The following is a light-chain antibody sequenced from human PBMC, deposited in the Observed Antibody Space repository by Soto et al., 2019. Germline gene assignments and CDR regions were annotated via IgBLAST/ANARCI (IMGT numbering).Light chain of an antibody. Sequence: DIQLTQSPSALSASVGDRVTITCRARQGINRCLAWYQQKPGKVPKLLIYAASTLHSGVPSMFSGSEAGTEFTLTISSLQPEDFATYDCRENNSYPRTFGQGTKVEIK. CDR3: RENNSYPRT. CDR1: QGINRC. J-gene: IGKJ1*01. V-gene: IGKV1-9*01. CDR2: AAS.